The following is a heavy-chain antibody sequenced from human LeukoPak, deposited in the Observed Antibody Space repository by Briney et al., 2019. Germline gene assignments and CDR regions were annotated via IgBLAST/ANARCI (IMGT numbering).Heavy chain of an antibody. CDR2: ISGSGGST. D-gene: IGHD3-16*01. CDR3: AKKEYDYVWGSCPGDY. CDR1: GFTFSSYA. Sequence: GGSLRLSCAASGFTFSSYAMSWVRQAPGKGLEWVSAISGSGGSTYYADSVKGRFTISRDNSKNTLYLQMNSLRAEDTAVYYCAKKEYDYVWGSCPGDYWGQGTLVTVSS. J-gene: IGHJ4*02. V-gene: IGHV3-23*01.